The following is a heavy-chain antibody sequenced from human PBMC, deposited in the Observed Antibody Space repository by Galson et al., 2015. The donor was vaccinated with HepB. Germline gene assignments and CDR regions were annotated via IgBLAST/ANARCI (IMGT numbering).Heavy chain of an antibody. CDR1: GGSISSGGYY. D-gene: IGHD1-7*01. J-gene: IGHJ4*02. CDR2: IYYSGST. V-gene: IGHV4-31*03. CDR3: AREVEYNWNYVVDY. Sequence: LSLTCTVSGGSISSGGYYWSWIRQHPGKGLEWIGYIYYSGSTYYNPSLKSRVTISVDTSKNPFSLKLSSVTAADTAVYYCAREVEYNWNYVVDYWGQGTLVTVSS.